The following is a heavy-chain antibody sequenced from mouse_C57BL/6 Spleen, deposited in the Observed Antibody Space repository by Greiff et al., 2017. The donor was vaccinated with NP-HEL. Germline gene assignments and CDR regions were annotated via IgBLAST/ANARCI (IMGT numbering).Heavy chain of an antibody. V-gene: IGHV5-12*01. J-gene: IGHJ4*01. Sequence: EVNVVESGGGLVQPGGSLKLSCAASGFTFSDYYMYWVRQTPEKRLEWVAYISNGGGSTYYPDTVKGRFTISRDNAKNTLYLQMSRLKSEDTAMYYCASSYYYGSSYVMDYWGQGTSVTVSS. CDR3: ASSYYYGSSYVMDY. D-gene: IGHD1-1*01. CDR2: ISNGGGST. CDR1: GFTFSDYY.